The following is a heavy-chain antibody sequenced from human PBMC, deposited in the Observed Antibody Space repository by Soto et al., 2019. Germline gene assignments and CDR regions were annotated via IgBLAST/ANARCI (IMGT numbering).Heavy chain of an antibody. CDR3: ARVGASSQLLYGSGDY. J-gene: IGHJ4*02. D-gene: IGHD3-10*01. CDR1: GGSISSGDYY. CDR2: IYYSGST. Sequence: PSETLSLTCTVSGGSISSGDYYWSWIRQPPGKGLEWIGYIYYSGSTYYNPSLKSRITISLDTSKNQFSLKLSSVTAADTAVYYCARVGASSQLLYGSGDYWGQGTLVTVSS. V-gene: IGHV4-30-4*01.